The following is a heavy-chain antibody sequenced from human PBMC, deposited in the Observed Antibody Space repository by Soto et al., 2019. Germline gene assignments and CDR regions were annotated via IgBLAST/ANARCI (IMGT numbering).Heavy chain of an antibody. D-gene: IGHD3-22*01. CDR3: ARGDFDSSANYYAGWFDP. CDR2: INPNSGGT. CDR1: GYTFTAYY. Sequence: ASVKVSCKASGYTFTAYYMHWLRQAPGQGLEWMGWINPNSGGTKYAQKFQGRVTMTNDTSISTAYMELSRLGSDDTAVYYCARGDFDSSANYYAGWFDPWGQGTLVPVSS. J-gene: IGHJ5*02. V-gene: IGHV1-2*02.